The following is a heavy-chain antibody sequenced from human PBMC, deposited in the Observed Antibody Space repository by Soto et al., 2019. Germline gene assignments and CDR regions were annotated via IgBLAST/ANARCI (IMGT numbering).Heavy chain of an antibody. J-gene: IGHJ4*02. CDR1: GGPIRSSSHY. CDR2: SDESGDS. CDR3: AREGGYVDY. D-gene: IGHD1-1*01. Sequence: PSETLSRTCTVSGGPIRSSSHYWGWIRQSPGTGLEWIGSSDESGDSYYKPSLKSRVTIFVDTSKNQFSLKLISVTGADSAIYYCAREGGYVDYWGQGTLVTVSS. V-gene: IGHV4-39*02.